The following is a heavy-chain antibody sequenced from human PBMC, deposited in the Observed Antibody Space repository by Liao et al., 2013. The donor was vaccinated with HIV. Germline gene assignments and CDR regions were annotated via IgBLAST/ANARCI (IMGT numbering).Heavy chain of an antibody. Sequence: QAQLQQWGAGLLKPSETLSLTCAVYGGSFSDYYWSWIRQPPGKGLEWIGEINHSGGTNYNPSLKGRVTISIDTSKNQFSLKLSSVTAADTAVYYCARDAYFDWDNWFDPWGQGTLVTVSS. CDR1: GGSFSDYY. CDR3: ARDAYFDWDNWFDP. CDR2: INHSGGT. D-gene: IGHD3-9*01. V-gene: IGHV4-34*01. J-gene: IGHJ5*02.